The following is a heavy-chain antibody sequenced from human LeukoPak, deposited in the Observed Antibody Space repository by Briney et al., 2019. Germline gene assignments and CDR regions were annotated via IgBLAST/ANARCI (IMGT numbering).Heavy chain of an antibody. D-gene: IGHD2-2*01. Sequence: PGGSLRLSCAASGFTFSSYGMHWVRQAPGKGLEWVAVISYDGSNKYYADSVKGRFTISRDNSKSTLYLQMNRLRAEDTAVYYCAKDSSRIVVVPAAISRYWGQGTLVTVSS. CDR3: AKDSSRIVVVPAAISRY. CDR2: ISYDGSNK. J-gene: IGHJ4*02. CDR1: GFTFSSYG. V-gene: IGHV3-30*18.